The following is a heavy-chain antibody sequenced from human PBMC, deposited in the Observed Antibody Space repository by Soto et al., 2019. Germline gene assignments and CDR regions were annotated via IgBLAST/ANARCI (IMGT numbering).Heavy chain of an antibody. CDR3: ARESVLGYCSGGSCYSEDPFDP. CDR2: TYYRSKWYN. V-gene: IGHV6-1*01. D-gene: IGHD2-15*01. Sequence: SQTLSLTCAISGDSVSSNSAAWNWIRQSPSRGLEWLGRTYYRSKWYNDYAVSVKSRITINPDTSKNQFSLQLNSVTPEDTAVYYCARESVLGYCSGGSCYSEDPFDPWGQGTLVTVSS. J-gene: IGHJ5*02. CDR1: GDSVSSNSAA.